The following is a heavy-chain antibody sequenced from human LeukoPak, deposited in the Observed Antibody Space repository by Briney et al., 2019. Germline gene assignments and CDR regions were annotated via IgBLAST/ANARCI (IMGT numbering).Heavy chain of an antibody. D-gene: IGHD2-2*01. V-gene: IGHV1-2*02. J-gene: IGHJ4*02. CDR2: IKPNSGGT. CDR3: GKGYCRSTSCYLYFDY. Sequence: ASVKVSCKXSGYTFTGYYMHWVRQAPGQGLEWMGWIKPNSGGTNYSKKFQGRVTMTRVTSISTAYMELSRLGSADQAVYYCGKGYCRSTSCYLYFDYWVQGTLVTVSP. CDR1: GYTFTGYY.